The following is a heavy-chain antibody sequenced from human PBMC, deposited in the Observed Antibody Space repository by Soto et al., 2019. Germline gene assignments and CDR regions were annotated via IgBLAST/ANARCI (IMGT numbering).Heavy chain of an antibody. Sequence: SVKVSCKASGGTFSSYAISWVRQAPGQGLEWMGGIIPIFGTANYAQKFQGRVTITADESTSTAYTELSSLRSEDTAVYYCAIDIVGATKAYYFDYWGQGTLVTVSS. CDR3: AIDIVGATKAYYFDY. V-gene: IGHV1-69*13. J-gene: IGHJ4*02. D-gene: IGHD1-26*01. CDR1: GGTFSSYA. CDR2: IIPIFGTA.